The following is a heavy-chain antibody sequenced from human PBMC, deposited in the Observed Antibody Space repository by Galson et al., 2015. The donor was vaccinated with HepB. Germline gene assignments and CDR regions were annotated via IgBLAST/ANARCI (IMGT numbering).Heavy chain of an antibody. J-gene: IGHJ4*02. CDR1: GYTFTSYA. V-gene: IGHV1-3*01. CDR3: ARDYSNYGGDFDY. Sequence: SVKVSCKASGYTFTSYAMHWVRQAPGQRLEWMGWINAGNGNTKYSQKFQGRVTITRDTSASTAYMELSSLRSEDTAVYYCARDYSNYGGDFDYWGQGTLVTVSS. CDR2: INAGNGNT. D-gene: IGHD4-11*01.